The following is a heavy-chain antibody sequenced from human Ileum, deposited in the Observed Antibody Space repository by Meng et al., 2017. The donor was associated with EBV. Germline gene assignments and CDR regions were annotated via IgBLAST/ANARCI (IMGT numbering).Heavy chain of an antibody. CDR1: GFTFSAYA. CDR3: VRAATTMVLVVTLMGADY. D-gene: IGHD2-8*02. V-gene: IGHV3-21*01. CDR2: ISSGGTST. Sequence: HLLGSGGGVVKPGGSLRLSCAASGFTFSAYAMNWVRQAPGKGLEWISSISSGGTSTYYADSVKGRFTISRDNVDKSVYLEMNSLRAEDSGVYYCVRAATTMVLVVTLMGADYWGQGTLVTVSS. J-gene: IGHJ4*02.